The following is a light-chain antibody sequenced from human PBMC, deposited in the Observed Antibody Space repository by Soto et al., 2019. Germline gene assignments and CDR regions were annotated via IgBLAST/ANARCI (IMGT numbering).Light chain of an antibody. CDR1: QSISSW. CDR3: QQYNSYTWT. CDR2: DAS. V-gene: IGKV1-5*01. J-gene: IGKJ1*01. Sequence: DIQMTQSPSTLSASVGDRVTITCRASQSISSWLAWYQQQPGKAPKLLIYDASSLESGVPSRFSGSGSGTEFTLTISSLQPGDFATYYCQQYNSYTWTFGQGTKVEIK.